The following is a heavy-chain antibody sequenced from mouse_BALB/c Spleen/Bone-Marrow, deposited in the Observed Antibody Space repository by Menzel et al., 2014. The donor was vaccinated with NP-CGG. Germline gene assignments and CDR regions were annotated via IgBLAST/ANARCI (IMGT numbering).Heavy chain of an antibody. J-gene: IGHJ2*01. CDR1: GYTFTSYY. D-gene: IGHD2-10*02. V-gene: IGHV1S56*01. Sequence: QVQLQQPGPELVKPGTSVRISCKPSGYTFTSYYIHWVKQRPGQGLEWIGWIYPGNVDTKYNEKFKGKATLTADKSSSTAYMQLSSLTSEDSAVYFCARETRYGNYVDYFDYWGQGTTLTVSS. CDR2: IYPGNVDT. CDR3: ARETRYGNYVDYFDY.